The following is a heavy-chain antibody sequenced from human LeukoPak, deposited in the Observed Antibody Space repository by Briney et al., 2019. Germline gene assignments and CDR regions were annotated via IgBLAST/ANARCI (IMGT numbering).Heavy chain of an antibody. CDR3: AKDKITTYYYDIRTSGGFDY. J-gene: IGHJ4*02. CDR2: ISWNSGSI. CDR1: GFTFDDYA. D-gene: IGHD3-22*01. V-gene: IGHV3-9*01. Sequence: GGSLRLSCAASGFTFDDYAMHWVRQAPGKGLEWVSGISWNSGSIGYADSVKGRFTISRDNAKNSLYLQMNSLRAEDTALYYCAKDKITTYYYDIRTSGGFDYWGQGTLVTVSS.